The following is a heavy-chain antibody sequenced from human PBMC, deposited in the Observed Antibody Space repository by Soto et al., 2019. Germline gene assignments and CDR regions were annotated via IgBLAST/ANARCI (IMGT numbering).Heavy chain of an antibody. CDR3: AREGRQLWV. D-gene: IGHD5-18*01. CDR2: INAGNGNT. Sequence: QVQLVQSGAEVKKPGASVKVSCKASGYTFTSYAMHWVRQAPGQRLEWMGWINAGNGNTKYSQKFHGRVTITRDTSASTAYMELSSLRSEDTAVYYCAREGRQLWVWGQGTLVTVSS. V-gene: IGHV1-3*01. J-gene: IGHJ4*02. CDR1: GYTFTSYA.